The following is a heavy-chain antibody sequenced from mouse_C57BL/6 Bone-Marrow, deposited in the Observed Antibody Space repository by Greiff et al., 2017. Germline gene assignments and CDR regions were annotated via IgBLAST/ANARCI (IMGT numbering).Heavy chain of an antibody. V-gene: IGHV5-6*01. Sequence: EVQLVESGGDLVKPGGSLKLSCAASGFTFSSYGMSWVRQTPDKRLEWVATISSGGSYTYYPDSVKGRFTISRDNAKNTLYLQLSSLKSEDTAMYYCARNYYGSSYERFAYWGQGTLVTVSA. CDR2: ISSGGSYT. J-gene: IGHJ3*01. D-gene: IGHD1-1*01. CDR3: ARNYYGSSYERFAY. CDR1: GFTFSSYG.